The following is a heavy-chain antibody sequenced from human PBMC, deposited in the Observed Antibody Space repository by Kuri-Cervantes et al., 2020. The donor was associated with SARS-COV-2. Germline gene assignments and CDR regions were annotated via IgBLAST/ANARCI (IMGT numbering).Heavy chain of an antibody. D-gene: IGHD3-16*02. Sequence: LSLTCAASGFTFDDYAMHWVRQAPGKGLEWVSGISWNSGSIGYADSVKGRFTISRDNSKNTLYLQMNSLRAVDTAVYYCAKGDKNDYVWGSYRYTFDYWGQGTLVTVSS. J-gene: IGHJ4*02. CDR1: GFTFDDYA. V-gene: IGHV3-9*01. CDR2: ISWNSGSI. CDR3: AKGDKNDYVWGSYRYTFDY.